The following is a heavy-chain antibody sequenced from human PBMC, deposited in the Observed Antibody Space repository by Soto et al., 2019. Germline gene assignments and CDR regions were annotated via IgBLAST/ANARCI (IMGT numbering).Heavy chain of an antibody. CDR1: GFTFSSYA. J-gene: IGHJ4*02. Sequence: QVQLVESGGGVVQPGRSLRLSCAASGFTFSSYAMHWVRQAPGKGLEWVAVISYDGSNKYYADSVKGRFTISRDNSKNTLYLEMNSLRAEDTAVYYCARDGLGYCSGGSCSQGYFDYWGQGTLVTVSS. D-gene: IGHD2-15*01. V-gene: IGHV3-30-3*01. CDR2: ISYDGSNK. CDR3: ARDGLGYCSGGSCSQGYFDY.